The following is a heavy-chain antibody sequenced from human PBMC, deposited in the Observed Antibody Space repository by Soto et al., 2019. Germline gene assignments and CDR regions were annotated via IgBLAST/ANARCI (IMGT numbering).Heavy chain of an antibody. Sequence: EASVKVSCKASGYTFTSYDINWVRQATGQGLEWMGWMNPNSGNTGYAQKFQGRVTMTRNTSISTAYMELSSLRSEDTAVYYCARGGLPTYYYDSSGYYYDSRNWFDPWGQGTLVTVSS. CDR2: MNPNSGNT. CDR3: ARGGLPTYYYDSSGYYYDSRNWFDP. D-gene: IGHD3-22*01. V-gene: IGHV1-8*01. CDR1: GYTFTSYD. J-gene: IGHJ5*02.